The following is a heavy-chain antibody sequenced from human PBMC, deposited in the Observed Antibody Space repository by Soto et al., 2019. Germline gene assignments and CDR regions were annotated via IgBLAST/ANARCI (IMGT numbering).Heavy chain of an antibody. CDR2: IGPDGSNI. CDR1: GVIFNSHW. J-gene: IGHJ4*02. V-gene: IGHV3-74*01. CDR3: VRDNNWSFDF. Sequence: GGSLRLSCAASGVIFNSHWMHWARQAPGKGLVGVSHIGPDGSNIWEADSVQGRFTISRDNARNRLYLQMNSLRVEASAIYYCVRDNNWSFDFWGQGILGSVSS. D-gene: IGHD1-1*01.